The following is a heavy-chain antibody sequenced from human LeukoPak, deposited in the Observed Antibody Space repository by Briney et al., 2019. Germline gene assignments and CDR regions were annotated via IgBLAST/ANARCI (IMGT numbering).Heavy chain of an antibody. Sequence: SETLSLTCVVSGDSISSGGYSWSWIRQTPGKGLEWIAYIHDSGSTYNNPSLKSRVTISVDTSKNQFSLKLSSVTAADTAVYYCARGRLLRWWTDRGYFDYWGQGTLVTVSS. CDR2: IHDSGST. CDR3: ARGRLLRWWTDRGYFDY. J-gene: IGHJ4*02. D-gene: IGHD4-23*01. V-gene: IGHV4-30-4*07. CDR1: GDSISSGGYS.